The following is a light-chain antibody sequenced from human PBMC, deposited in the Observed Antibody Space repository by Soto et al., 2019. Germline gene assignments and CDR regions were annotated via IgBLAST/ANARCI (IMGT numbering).Light chain of an antibody. CDR3: SSFTSTSTYV. CDR1: SSDVGSYNR. Sequence: QSALTQPPSVSGSPGQSVAISCSGTSSDVGSYNRVSWYQQPPGTAPKVMIYEVSNRPSGVPDRFSGSKSGNTASLTIFGLQAEDEADYYCSSFTSTSTYVFGTGTKLTVL. V-gene: IGLV2-18*02. CDR2: EVS. J-gene: IGLJ1*01.